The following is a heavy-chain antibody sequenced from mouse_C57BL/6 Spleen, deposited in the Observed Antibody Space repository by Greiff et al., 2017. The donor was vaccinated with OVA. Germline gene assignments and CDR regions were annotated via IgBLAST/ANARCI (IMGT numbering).Heavy chain of an antibody. V-gene: IGHV1-55*01. CDR3: ARRPYYDYDGVYAMDY. D-gene: IGHD2-4*01. J-gene: IGHJ4*01. CDR2: IYPGSGST. Sequence: QVQLQQPGAELVKPGASVKMSCKASGYTFTSYWITWVKQRPGQGLEWIGDIYPGSGSTNYNEKFKSKATLTVDTCSSTAYMQLSSLTSEDSAVYYCARRPYYDYDGVYAMDYWGQGTSVTVSA. CDR1: GYTFTSYW.